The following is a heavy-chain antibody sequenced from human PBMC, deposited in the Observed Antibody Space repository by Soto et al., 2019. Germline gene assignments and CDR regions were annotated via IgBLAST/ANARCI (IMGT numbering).Heavy chain of an antibody. CDR3: ARDFFTVVVTAIAVAEYSQH. D-gene: IGHD2-21*02. J-gene: IGHJ1*01. V-gene: IGHV1-46*04. CDR2: INPSGGST. Sequence: QVQLVQSGAEVKKPGASVKVSCKASGYTFTSYYMHWVRQAPGQGLEWMGIINPSGGSTSYAQKLKGRVTMTRDTSTSTVYMELISLRSEDTAVYYCARDFFTVVVTAIAVAEYSQHWGQGTLVTVSS. CDR1: GYTFTSYY.